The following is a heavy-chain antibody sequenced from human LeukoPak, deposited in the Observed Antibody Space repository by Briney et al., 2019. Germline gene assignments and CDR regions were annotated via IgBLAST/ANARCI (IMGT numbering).Heavy chain of an antibody. CDR1: GDSISSYY. CDR2: IYTSGGT. V-gene: IGHV4-4*09. J-gene: IGHJ3*02. CDR3: ARRRDAFDI. Sequence: SETLSLTCTVSGDSISSYYWSWIRQPPGKGLEWIGYIYTSGGTNYIPSLKGRVTISIDTSKNQFSLKLSSVTAADTAVYYCARRRDAFDIWGQGTMVTVSS.